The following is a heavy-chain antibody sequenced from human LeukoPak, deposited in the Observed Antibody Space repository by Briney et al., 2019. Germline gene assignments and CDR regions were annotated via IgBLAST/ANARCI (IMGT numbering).Heavy chain of an antibody. Sequence: GGSLRLSCAASGFTFSSYSMNWVRQAPGKGLEWVSSISSSSSYIYYADSVKGRFTISRDNAKNSLYLQMNSLRAEDTAVYYCARTGPRGVVVVAATLFVAFDIWGQGTMVTVSS. CDR2: ISSSSSYI. V-gene: IGHV3-21*01. D-gene: IGHD2-15*01. CDR3: ARTGPRGVVVVAATLFVAFDI. J-gene: IGHJ3*02. CDR1: GFTFSSYS.